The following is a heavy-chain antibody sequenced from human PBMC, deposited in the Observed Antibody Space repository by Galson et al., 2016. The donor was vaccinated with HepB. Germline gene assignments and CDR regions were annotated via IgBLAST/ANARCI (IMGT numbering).Heavy chain of an antibody. CDR3: ASGYSYGYFYY. V-gene: IGHV3-21*01. D-gene: IGHD5-18*01. Sequence: SLRLSCAASGFTFSSYSMHWVRQAPGKGLEWVSSISSSSSYIYHADSVKGRFTISRDNAKNSLYLQMNSLRAEDTAVYYCASGYSYGYFYYWGQGTLVTVSS. J-gene: IGHJ4*02. CDR1: GFTFSSYS. CDR2: ISSSSSYI.